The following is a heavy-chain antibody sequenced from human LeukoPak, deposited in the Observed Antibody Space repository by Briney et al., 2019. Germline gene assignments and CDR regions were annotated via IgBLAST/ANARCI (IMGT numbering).Heavy chain of an antibody. CDR2: IWYDGSNN. J-gene: IGHJ4*02. Sequence: GGSLRLSCAASGFTFSGYGMHWVRQAPGKGLEWVAVIWYDGSNNDYADSVKGRFTISRDNSKSTLYLQMNSLRAEDTAIYYCARSIPRYDGSAYYPDYWGQGTLVTVSS. CDR1: GFTFSGYG. CDR3: ARSIPRYDGSAYYPDY. D-gene: IGHD3-22*01. V-gene: IGHV3-33*01.